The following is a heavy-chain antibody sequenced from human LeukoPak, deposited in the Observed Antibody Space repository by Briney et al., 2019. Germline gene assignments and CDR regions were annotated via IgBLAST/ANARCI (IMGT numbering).Heavy chain of an antibody. CDR1: GFTFSDYY. D-gene: IGHD3-10*01. CDR3: ARGGSYYAN. Sequence: GGSLRLSCVASGFTFSDYYMSWIRQAPGKGLEWVSYISSSRSYTNYADSVKGRFTISRDSAKNSLYLQMNSLRAEDTAVYYCARGGSYYANWGQGTLVTVSS. CDR2: ISSSRSYT. V-gene: IGHV3-11*06. J-gene: IGHJ4*02.